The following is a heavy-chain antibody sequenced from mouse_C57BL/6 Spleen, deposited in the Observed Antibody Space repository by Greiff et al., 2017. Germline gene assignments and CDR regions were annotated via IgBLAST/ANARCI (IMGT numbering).Heavy chain of an antibody. J-gene: IGHJ2*01. V-gene: IGHV1-61*01. Sequence: VQLQQPGAELVRPGSSVKLSCKASGYTFTSYWMDWVKQRPGQGLEWIGNIYPSDSETHYNQKFKDKATLTVDKSSSTAYMQISSLTSEDAAVYYCARRALRRFDYWGQGTTLTVSS. CDR2: IYPSDSET. CDR1: GYTFTSYW. D-gene: IGHD1-1*01. CDR3: ARRALRRFDY.